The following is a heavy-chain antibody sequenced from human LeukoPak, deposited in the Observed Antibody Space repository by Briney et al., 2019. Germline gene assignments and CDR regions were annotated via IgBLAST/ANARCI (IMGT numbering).Heavy chain of an antibody. Sequence: SQTLSLTCAVSGGSISSGGYSWSWIRQPPGKGLEWIGYIYHSGSTYYNPSLKSRVTISVDRSKNQFSLKLSSVTAADTAVYYCVRVMAAGSCYYGLDVWGQGTTVTVSS. V-gene: IGHV4-30-2*01. CDR3: VRVMAAGSCYYGLDV. CDR1: GGSISSGGYS. J-gene: IGHJ6*02. CDR2: IYHSGST. D-gene: IGHD6-13*01.